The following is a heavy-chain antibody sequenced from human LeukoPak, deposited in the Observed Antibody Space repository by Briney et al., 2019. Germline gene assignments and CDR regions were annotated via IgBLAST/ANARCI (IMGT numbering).Heavy chain of an antibody. V-gene: IGHV4-34*12. CDR3: ARLPDYYSRLGAPG. CDR1: GGSFSGYY. J-gene: IGHJ4*02. D-gene: IGHD3-10*01. CDR2: IIHSGGT. Sequence: WEPLSLTCAVYGGSFSGYYWSWIRQPPGKGLEWIGEIIHSGGTNYNPSLKSRVTISVDTSKNQFSLRLSSVTAADTAVYYCARLPDYYSRLGAPGWGQGTLVTVSS.